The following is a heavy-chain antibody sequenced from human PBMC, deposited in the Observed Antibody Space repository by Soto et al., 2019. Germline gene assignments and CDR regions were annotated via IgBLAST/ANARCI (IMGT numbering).Heavy chain of an antibody. CDR1: GDSISTDY. D-gene: IGHD7-27*01. CDR2: IYYGGST. CDR3: AKNWNWGSLVH. V-gene: IGHV4-59*08. J-gene: IGHJ4*02. Sequence: SETLSLTCTVSGDSISTDYWSWIRQSPGKGLEWIGFIYYGGSTNYNPSLKSRVTVSVDTPKNQFSLKLSSVTAADTAVYYCAKNWNWGSLVHWGQGTLVTVS.